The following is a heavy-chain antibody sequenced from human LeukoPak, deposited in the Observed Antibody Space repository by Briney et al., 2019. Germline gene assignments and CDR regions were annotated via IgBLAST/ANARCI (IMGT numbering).Heavy chain of an antibody. CDR3: AKSSSRAVAGPFDY. CDR2: IVVGSGNT. CDR1: GFTFTSSA. Sequence: GASVKVSCKASGFTFTSSAMQWVRQARGQRLEWIGWIVVGSGNTNYAQKFQERVTITRDMSTSTAYMELSSLRSEDTALYYCAKSSSRAVAGPFDYWGQGTLLSVSS. V-gene: IGHV1-58*02. D-gene: IGHD6-19*01. J-gene: IGHJ4*02.